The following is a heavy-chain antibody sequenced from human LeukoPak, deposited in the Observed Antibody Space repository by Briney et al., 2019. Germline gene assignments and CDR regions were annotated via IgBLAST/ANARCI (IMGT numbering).Heavy chain of an antibody. CDR3: EGSTSWYYFDY. D-gene: IGHD2-2*01. V-gene: IGHV3-23*01. CDR1: GFTFSSYA. J-gene: IGHJ4*02. CDR2: ISGSGGST. Sequence: QAGGSLRLSCAASGFTFSSYAMSWVRQAPGKGLEWVSSISGSGGSTYHADSVKGRFTISRDNSKNTLYLQMNSLRVEDTAVYYCEGSTSWYYFDYWGQGTLVTASS.